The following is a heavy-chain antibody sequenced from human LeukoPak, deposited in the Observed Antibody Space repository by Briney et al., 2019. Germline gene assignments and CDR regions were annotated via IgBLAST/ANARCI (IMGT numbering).Heavy chain of an antibody. CDR1: GGSISSGSYY. CDR3: ARGRYYGSGSYYHLLKYSAGQNWFDP. V-gene: IGHV4-61*02. CDR2: IYTSGST. J-gene: IGHJ5*02. Sequence: KPSETLSLTCTVSGGSISSGSYYWSWIRQPAGKGLEWIGRIYTSGSTNYNPSLKSRVTISVDTSKNQFSLKLSSVTAADTAVYYCARGRYYGSGSYYHLLKYSAGQNWFDPWGQGTLVTVSS. D-gene: IGHD3-10*01.